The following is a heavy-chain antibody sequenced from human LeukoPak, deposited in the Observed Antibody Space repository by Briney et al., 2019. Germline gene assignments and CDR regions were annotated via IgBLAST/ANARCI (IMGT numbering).Heavy chain of an antibody. Sequence: ASVKVSCKASGGTFSSYAISWVRQAPGQGLEWMGRIIPILGIANYAQKFQGRVTITADKSTSTAYMELSSLRSEHTAVYYCARRHYDSSGYLDYWGQGTLGTVSS. D-gene: IGHD3-22*01. V-gene: IGHV1-69*04. CDR3: ARRHYDSSGYLDY. CDR1: GGTFSSYA. CDR2: IIPILGIA. J-gene: IGHJ4*02.